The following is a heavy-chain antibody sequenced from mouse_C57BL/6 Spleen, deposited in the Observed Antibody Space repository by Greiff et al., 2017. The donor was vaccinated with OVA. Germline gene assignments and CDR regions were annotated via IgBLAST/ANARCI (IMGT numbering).Heavy chain of an antibody. CDR3: ARKSGSRNYYAMDY. CDR2: ISSGSSTI. Sequence: EVKLMESGGGLVKPGGSLKLSCAASGFTFSDYGMHWVRQAPEKGLEWVAYISSGSSTIYYADTVKGRFTISRDNAKNTLFLQMTSLRSEDTAMYYCARKSGSRNYYAMDYWGQGASVTVSS. V-gene: IGHV5-17*01. D-gene: IGHD1-1*01. CDR1: GFTFSDYG. J-gene: IGHJ4*01.